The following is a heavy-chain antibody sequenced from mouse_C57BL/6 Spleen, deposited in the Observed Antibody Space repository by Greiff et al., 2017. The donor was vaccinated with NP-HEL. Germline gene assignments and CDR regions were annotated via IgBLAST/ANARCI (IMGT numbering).Heavy chain of an antibody. D-gene: IGHD1-1*01. V-gene: IGHV1-69*01. J-gene: IGHJ2*01. CDR2: IDPSDSYT. Sequence: VQLQQPGAELVMPGASVKLSCKASGYTFTSYWMHWVKQRPGQGLEWIGEIDPSDSYTNYNQKFKGKSTLTVDKSSSTAYMQLSSLTSEDSAVYYCARLYYGSSFHFDDWGQGTTLTVSS. CDR1: GYTFTSYW. CDR3: ARLYYGSSFHFDD.